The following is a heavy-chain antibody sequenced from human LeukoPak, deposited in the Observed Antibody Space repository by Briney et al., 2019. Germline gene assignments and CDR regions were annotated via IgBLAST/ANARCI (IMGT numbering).Heavy chain of an antibody. D-gene: IGHD6-6*01. V-gene: IGHV5-51*01. Sequence: KVSCKGSGHSFMNYWIGWVRQMPGKGLEGMGIIYPSDSDTRYSPSLQGQVIISADKSISTAYLQGRSLKASDTAMYYCARQGWGDTSSSPDYWGQGTLVTVSS. CDR3: ARQGWGDTSSSPDY. CDR1: GHSFMNYW. J-gene: IGHJ4*02. CDR2: IYPSDSDT.